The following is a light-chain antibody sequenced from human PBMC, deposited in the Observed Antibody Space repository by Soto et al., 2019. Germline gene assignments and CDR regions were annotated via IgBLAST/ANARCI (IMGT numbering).Light chain of an antibody. J-gene: IGKJ1*01. CDR3: QQYNNWPPWT. Sequence: EIVLTQSPATLSLSPGERATLSCMASQSVSSNLAWSQQTPGQAPRLLIYGASTRATGIPARFRGSGSGTAFTLTISSLQSEDFAVYYCQQYNNWPPWTFGQGTKVEIK. V-gene: IGKV3-15*01. CDR2: GAS. CDR1: QSVSSN.